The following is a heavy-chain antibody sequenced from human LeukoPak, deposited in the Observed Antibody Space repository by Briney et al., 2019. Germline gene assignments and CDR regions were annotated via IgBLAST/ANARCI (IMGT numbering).Heavy chain of an antibody. J-gene: IGHJ4*02. Sequence: SETLSPTSVVSSGSTSSGAYSWSWIRHPPGRGLEVIGYIYHSGATYNNPSLKSRVTISVDRPKDQFSLKLTSVTAADTAVYYCARGPNDILTGYYRTFFDYWGQGALVTVSS. CDR3: ARGPNDILTGYYRTFFDY. D-gene: IGHD3-9*01. V-gene: IGHV4-30-2*01. CDR2: IYHSGAT. CDR1: SGSTSSGAYS.